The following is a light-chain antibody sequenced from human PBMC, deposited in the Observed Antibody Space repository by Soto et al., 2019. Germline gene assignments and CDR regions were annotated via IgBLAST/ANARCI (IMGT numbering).Light chain of an antibody. V-gene: IGLV2-14*01. CDR3: SSYTTSSTVA. Sequence: QSALTQSASVSGSPGQSITISCTGTSSDIGGYNNVSWYQQHPAKAPKLMIFEVSNRPSGVSNRFSGSKSGNTASLTISGLLPEDEADYYCSSYTTSSTVAFGGGTKLTVL. CDR1: SSDIGGYNN. J-gene: IGLJ2*01. CDR2: EVS.